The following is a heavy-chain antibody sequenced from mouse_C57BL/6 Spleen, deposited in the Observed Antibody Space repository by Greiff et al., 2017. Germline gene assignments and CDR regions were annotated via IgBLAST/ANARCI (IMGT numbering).Heavy chain of an antibody. CDR3: ARWDYSETWFAY. J-gene: IGHJ3*01. Sequence: VQLQQSGPVLVKPGASVKMSCKASGYTFTDYYMNWVKQSHGKSLEWIGVINPYNGGTSYNQKFKGKATLTVDKSSSTAYMELNSLTSEDSAVYCCARWDYSETWFAYWGQGTLVTVSA. CDR1: GYTFTDYY. V-gene: IGHV1-19*01. D-gene: IGHD2-12*01. CDR2: INPYNGGT.